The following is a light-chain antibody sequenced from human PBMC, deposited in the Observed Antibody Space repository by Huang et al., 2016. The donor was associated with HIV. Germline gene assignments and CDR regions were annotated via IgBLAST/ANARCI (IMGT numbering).Light chain of an antibody. Sequence: DIVMIQSPLSLSVTPREAASISCRSSQSLLHGNGYNYLEWYLQKPGQSPQLLIYSGSDRAPGVPARFSASGSGTDFSLTISSVEAEDIGIYYCMQSLQTPGTFGQGTRLGIK. V-gene: IGKV2-28*01. CDR1: QSLLHGNGYNY. CDR3: MQSLQTPGT. J-gene: IGKJ5*01. CDR2: SGS.